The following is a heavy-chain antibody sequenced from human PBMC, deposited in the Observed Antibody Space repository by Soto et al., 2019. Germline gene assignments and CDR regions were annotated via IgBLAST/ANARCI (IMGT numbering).Heavy chain of an antibody. CDR2: IRSKANSYAT. CDR1: GFTFSGSA. D-gene: IGHD3-9*01. V-gene: IGHV3-73*02. CDR3: TGRTDDILTGYYSDY. J-gene: IGHJ4*02. Sequence: EVQLVESGGGLVQPGGSLKLSCAASGFTFSGSAMHWVRQASGKGLEWVGRIRSKANSYATAYAASVKGRFTISRDDSKNTAYLQMNSLNTEDTAVYYCTGRTDDILTGYYSDYWGQGTLVTVSS.